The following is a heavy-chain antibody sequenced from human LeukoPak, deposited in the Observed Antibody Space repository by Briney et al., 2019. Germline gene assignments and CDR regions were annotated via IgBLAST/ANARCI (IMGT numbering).Heavy chain of an antibody. Sequence: GGSLRLSCAASAFTFSSYEMNWVRQAPGKGLEWVSYISSSGSTIYYADSVKSRFTISRDNDKNSLYLQMNSLRAEDTAVYYCAPRPTTERYWGQGTLVTVSS. CDR1: AFTFSSYE. CDR3: APRPTTERY. V-gene: IGHV3-48*03. CDR2: ISSSGSTI. J-gene: IGHJ4*02. D-gene: IGHD4-11*01.